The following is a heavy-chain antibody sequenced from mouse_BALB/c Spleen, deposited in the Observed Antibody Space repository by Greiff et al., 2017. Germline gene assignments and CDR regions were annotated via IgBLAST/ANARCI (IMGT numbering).Heavy chain of an antibody. CDR2: ISYSGST. Sequence: EVLVVESGPGLVKPSQSLSLTCTVTGYSITSDYAWYWIRQLPGNKLELMGYISYSGSTSYNPSLKSRISITRDTSKNQFFLQLNSVAAEDTATCYCARAVDYDEGDFDDWGQGTTLTVSS. V-gene: IGHV3-2*02. D-gene: IGHD2-4*01. CDR3: ARAVDYDEGDFDD. J-gene: IGHJ2*01. CDR1: GYSITSDYA.